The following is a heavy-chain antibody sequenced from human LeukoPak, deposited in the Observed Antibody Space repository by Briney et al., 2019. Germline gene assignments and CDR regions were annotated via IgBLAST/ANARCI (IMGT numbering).Heavy chain of an antibody. D-gene: IGHD1-20*01. CDR3: ASVDNWNGVTDDY. CDR1: GFTFSTYA. V-gene: IGHV3-21*01. Sequence: GGSLRLSCAASGFTFSTYAMTWVGQAPGKGLEWVSSISSSRKKFYYAASGKGRFTISRDNARNSLYLQMNSLRAEDTAVYYCASVDNWNGVTDDYWGQRTRVTVSP. CDR2: ISSSRKKF. J-gene: IGHJ4*02.